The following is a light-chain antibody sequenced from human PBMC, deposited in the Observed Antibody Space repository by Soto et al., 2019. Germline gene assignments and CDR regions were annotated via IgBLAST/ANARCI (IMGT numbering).Light chain of an antibody. Sequence: EIVLTQSPATLSLSPGERATLFCRASQSISNYLAWYQQKPGQAPRLLIYDASNRATGIPARFSGSGSGTDFTLIISSLEPEDFAVYYCQQRSNWPLTFGGGTKVDIK. CDR2: DAS. J-gene: IGKJ4*01. CDR1: QSISNY. CDR3: QQRSNWPLT. V-gene: IGKV3-11*01.